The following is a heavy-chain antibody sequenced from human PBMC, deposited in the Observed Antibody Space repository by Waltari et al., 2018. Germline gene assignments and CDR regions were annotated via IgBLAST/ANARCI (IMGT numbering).Heavy chain of an antibody. Sequence: QVQLQESGPGLVKPSETLSLTCTVSGGSISSYYWSWIRQPAGKGLEWIGRIYTSGSTNYNPSLKSRVTMSVDTSKNQFSLKLSSVTAADTAVYYCARGGVVPAAMLWFDPWGQGTLVTVSS. CDR3: ARGGVVPAAMLWFDP. CDR2: IYTSGST. D-gene: IGHD2-2*01. CDR1: GGSISSYY. V-gene: IGHV4-4*07. J-gene: IGHJ5*02.